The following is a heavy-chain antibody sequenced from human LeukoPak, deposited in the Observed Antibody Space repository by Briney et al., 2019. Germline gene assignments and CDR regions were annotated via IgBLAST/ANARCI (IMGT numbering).Heavy chain of an antibody. D-gene: IGHD3-22*01. V-gene: IGHV3-53*01. CDR3: ARDLPGSGLYYYYGMAV. CDR1: GFTVSRSY. CDR2: ILSGSST. Sequence: GGSVTLFCTPSGFTVSRSYVRWARQAPGGGLEWGAFILSGSSTNNADAVKDHVTIFSDNSKNTLYLQMNSLRAEDTAVYYCARDLPGSGLYYYYGMAVWGQGTTVTVSS. J-gene: IGHJ6*02.